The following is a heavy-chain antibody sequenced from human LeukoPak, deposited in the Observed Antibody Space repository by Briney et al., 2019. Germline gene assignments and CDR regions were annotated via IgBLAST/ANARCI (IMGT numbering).Heavy chain of an antibody. D-gene: IGHD2-2*01. J-gene: IGHJ4*02. V-gene: IGHV7-4-1*02. CDR3: ARIDCSSSSCWGTY. CDR1: GYTFTSYA. Sequence: ASVKVSCKPSGYTFTSYAINWVRQAPGQGLEWMGWINTNTGNPTYVQSFTGRFVFSLDTSVSTAYLEITSLQAEDTAIYYCARIDCSSSSCWGTYWGQGTLVTVSS. CDR2: INTNTGNP.